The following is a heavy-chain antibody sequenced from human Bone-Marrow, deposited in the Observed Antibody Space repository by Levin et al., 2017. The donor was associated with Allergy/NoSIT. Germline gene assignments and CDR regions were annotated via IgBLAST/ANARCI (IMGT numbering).Heavy chain of an antibody. CDR2: IFHTGST. CDR3: ARADDFGDFTYYYHLDV. Sequence: SQTLSLTCTVSGDSITRDGFHWAWVRQTAGKGLEWIGYIFHTGSTYYNPSLKSRVAISIDTSNNQFFLTVNSVTAADTAIYYCARADDFGDFTYYYHLDVWGQGTTVIVSS. CDR1: GDSITRDGFH. V-gene: IGHV4-31*03. D-gene: IGHD4-17*01. J-gene: IGHJ6*02.